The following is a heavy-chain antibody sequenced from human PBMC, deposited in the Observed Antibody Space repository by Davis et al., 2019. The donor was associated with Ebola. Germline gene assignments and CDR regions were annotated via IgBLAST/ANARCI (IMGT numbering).Heavy chain of an antibody. CDR2: IYYSGST. J-gene: IGHJ4*02. D-gene: IGHD5-12*01. Sequence: SETLSLTCTVSGGSIGSSSYYWGWIRQPPGKGLEWIGSIYYSGSTYYNPSLKSRVTISVDTSKNQFSLKLSSVTAADTAVYYCARQWLRRDSRFDYWGQGTLVTVSS. CDR3: ARQWLRRDSRFDY. CDR1: GGSIGSSSYY. V-gene: IGHV4-39*01.